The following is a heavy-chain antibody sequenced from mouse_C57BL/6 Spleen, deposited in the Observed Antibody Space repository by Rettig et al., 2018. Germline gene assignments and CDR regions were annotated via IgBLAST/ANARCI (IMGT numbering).Heavy chain of an antibody. CDR3: GANWDAMDY. CDR1: GISLNSYG. Sequence: QVQLKQSGPGLVQPSQSLSITCTVSGISLNSYGVHWILQSPGKGLDWLGVIWRGGSTDYNAAFMSRLSITKDNSKSQVFFKMNSLQADDTAIYYCGANWDAMDYWGQGTSVTVSS. J-gene: IGHJ4*01. CDR2: IWRGGST. D-gene: IGHD4-1*01. V-gene: IGHV2-5*01.